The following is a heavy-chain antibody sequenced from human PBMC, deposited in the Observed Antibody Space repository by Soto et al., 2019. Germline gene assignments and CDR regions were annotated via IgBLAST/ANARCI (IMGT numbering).Heavy chain of an antibody. CDR3: AKESREQWLAVPFDY. Sequence: PGGSLRLACAASGFTFSSYAMSWVRQAPGKGLEGVSAISGSGGSTYYAASVKVRFTISRDNSKNTLYLQMNSLRAEDTAVYYCAKESREQWLAVPFDYWGQGTLVTVSS. D-gene: IGHD6-19*01. CDR2: ISGSGGST. V-gene: IGHV3-23*01. J-gene: IGHJ4*02. CDR1: GFTFSSYA.